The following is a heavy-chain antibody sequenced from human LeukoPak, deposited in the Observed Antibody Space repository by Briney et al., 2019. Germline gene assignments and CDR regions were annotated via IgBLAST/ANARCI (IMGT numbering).Heavy chain of an antibody. Sequence: QSGGSLRLSCAASGFTFDDYAMHWVRQAPGKGLEWVSGISWNSGSIGYADSVKGRFTISRDNAKNSLYLQMNSLRAEDTALYYCAKGPMVRGVIGYFDYWGQGTLVTVSS. V-gene: IGHV3-9*01. J-gene: IGHJ4*02. CDR2: ISWNSGSI. CDR3: AKGPMVRGVIGYFDY. CDR1: GFTFDDYA. D-gene: IGHD3-10*01.